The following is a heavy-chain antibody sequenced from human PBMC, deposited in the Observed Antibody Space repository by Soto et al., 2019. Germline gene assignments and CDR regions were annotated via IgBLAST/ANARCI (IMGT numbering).Heavy chain of an antibody. CDR2: INHSGST. J-gene: IGHJ6*02. CDR1: GGSFSGYY. V-gene: IGHV4-34*01. Sequence: QVQLQQWGAGLLKPSETLSLTCAVYGGSFSGYYWSWIRQPPGKGLEWIGEINHSGSTNYNPSLKSRVTISVDTSKNQFSLKLSSVTAADTAVYYCASFGCSGGSCYRPNYYGMDVWGQGTTVTVSS. CDR3: ASFGCSGGSCYRPNYYGMDV. D-gene: IGHD2-15*01.